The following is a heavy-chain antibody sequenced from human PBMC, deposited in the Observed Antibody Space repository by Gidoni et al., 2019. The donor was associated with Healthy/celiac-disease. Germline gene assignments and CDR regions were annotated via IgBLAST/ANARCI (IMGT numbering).Heavy chain of an antibody. J-gene: IGHJ4*02. V-gene: IGHV4-39*01. CDR3: ARLSWHIVVVPAAIHFDY. CDR1: GGSLSSSSYY. Sequence: QLQLQESGPGLVQPSENLSLTCTVSGGSLSSSSYYWGWIRQPPGTGLECMGSIYYSGSTYYTPSLKSRVTISVDTSKNQFSLKLSSVTAADTAVYYCARLSWHIVVVPAAIHFDYWGQGTLVTVSS. CDR2: IYYSGST. D-gene: IGHD2-2*02.